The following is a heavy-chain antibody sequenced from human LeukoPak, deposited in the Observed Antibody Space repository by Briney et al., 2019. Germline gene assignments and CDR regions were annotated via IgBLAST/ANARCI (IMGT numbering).Heavy chain of an antibody. V-gene: IGHV3-48*01. CDR1: GFTFSRDS. CDR2: INGGGDPI. D-gene: IGHD3-9*01. J-gene: IGHJ5*02. CDR3: ARGYDILAGLNWFDP. Sequence: GGSLRLSCAASGFTFSRDSMNWVRQAPGKGLEWVAYINGGGDPILYADSVRGRFTISRDNAKNSLYLQMNSLRAEDTAVYYCARGYDILAGLNWFDPWGQGTLVTVSS.